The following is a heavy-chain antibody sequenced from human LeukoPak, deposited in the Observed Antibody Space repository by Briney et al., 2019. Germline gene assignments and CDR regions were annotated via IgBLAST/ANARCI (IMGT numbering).Heavy chain of an antibody. Sequence: TGGSLRLSCAASGFIFSTYGMHWVRQAPGKGLEWVAFIRYDGSNKYYADSVKGRFTISRDISKNTLFLQMNSLRAEDTAVYYCATREGYRYGYDFYYYMDVWGKGTTVTISS. CDR3: ATREGYRYGYDFYYYMDV. V-gene: IGHV3-30*02. D-gene: IGHD5-18*01. CDR2: IRYDGSNK. CDR1: GFIFSTYG. J-gene: IGHJ6*03.